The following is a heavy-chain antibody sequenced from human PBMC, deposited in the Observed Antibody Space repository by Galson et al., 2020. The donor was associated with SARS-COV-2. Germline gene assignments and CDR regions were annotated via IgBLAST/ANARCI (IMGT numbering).Heavy chain of an antibody. D-gene: IGHD6-13*01. CDR2: ISPSSAYT. V-gene: IGHV3-11*03. J-gene: IGHJ4*02. Sequence: GGSLKLSGTASGLIISDYYMTWNRQAPGKGLEWISYISPSSAYTNYADSVRGRFTISRDNTKTSLFLHMDSLRAEDTAVYYCAGSHKNFWYNFDNWGQGALVTVSS. CDR1: GLIISDYY. CDR3: AGSHKNFWYNFDN.